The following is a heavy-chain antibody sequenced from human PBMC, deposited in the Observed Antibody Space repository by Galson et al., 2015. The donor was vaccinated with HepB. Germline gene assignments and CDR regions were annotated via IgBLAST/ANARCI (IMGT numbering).Heavy chain of an antibody. V-gene: IGHV7-4-1*02. CDR1: GYTFTHYA. Sequence: SVKVSCKASGYTFTHYAMNWVRQAPGQGLEWMGWISTNTGNPTYAQGFTGRFVFSLDTSGSTAYLQISSLKDEDTAVYYCARDGSGSYRYGMDVWGQGTTVTVSS. CDR2: ISTNTGNP. D-gene: IGHD1-26*01. CDR3: ARDGSGSYRYGMDV. J-gene: IGHJ6*02.